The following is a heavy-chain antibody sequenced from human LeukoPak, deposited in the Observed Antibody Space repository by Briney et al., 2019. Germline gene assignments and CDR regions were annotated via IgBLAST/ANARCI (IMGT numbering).Heavy chain of an antibody. D-gene: IGHD3-9*01. CDR2: IYYSGST. Sequence: PSETLSLTCTVSGGSISSSSYYWGWIRQPPGKGLEWIGSIYYSGSTNYNPSLKSRVTISVDTSKNQFSLKLSSVTAADTAVYYCARVTGYTIEDYFDYWGQGTLVTVSA. CDR3: ARVTGYTIEDYFDY. J-gene: IGHJ4*02. V-gene: IGHV4-39*07. CDR1: GGSISSSSYY.